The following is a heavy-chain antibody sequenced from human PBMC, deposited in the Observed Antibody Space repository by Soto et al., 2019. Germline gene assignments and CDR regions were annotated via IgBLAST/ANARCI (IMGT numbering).Heavy chain of an antibody. D-gene: IGHD2-8*02. V-gene: IGHV3-15*01. CDR2: LKSRRDGGTS. Sequence: PLGFLRLSCAASGITFTNASIGRVRQAPAKGLEWIGRLKSRRDGGTSDYAAHVKGRFSISKDESKNTLYLQMNSLKTEQPPVYHCTTDGGVSAYPLFWAWGPGTPVT. J-gene: IGHJ5*02. CDR3: TTDGGVSAYPLFWA. CDR1: GITFTNAS.